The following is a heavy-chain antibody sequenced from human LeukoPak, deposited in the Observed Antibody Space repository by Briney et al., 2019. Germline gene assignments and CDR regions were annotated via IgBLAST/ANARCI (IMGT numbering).Heavy chain of an antibody. CDR2: LYHSDSA. J-gene: IGHJ6*03. CDR3: ARQHDSYYYYYIDV. CDR1: GYSISNGYY. Sequence: SETLSLTCAVSGYSISNGYYCVWIRQPPGRGLEWIGSLYHSDSAYYNMSLRSRVSMSVDTSKNQFSLTLSFVTAADTAVYYCARQHDSYYYYYIDVWGSGTTVTVSS. V-gene: IGHV4-38-2*01.